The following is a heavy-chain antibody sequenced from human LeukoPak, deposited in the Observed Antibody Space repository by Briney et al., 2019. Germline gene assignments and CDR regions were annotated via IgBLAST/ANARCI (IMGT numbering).Heavy chain of an antibody. CDR1: GYTFTDYY. V-gene: IGHV1-2*02. D-gene: IGHD3-22*01. J-gene: IGHJ4*02. Sequence: ASVKVSCKASGYTFTDYYMHWVRQAPGQGLEWMGWMDPKSGEANHTQKFQGRVIMTRDTSINTAYMELSRLRSDDTAVYYCALEVYYSDNSAFDYWGQGTLVTVSS. CDR2: MDPKSGEA. CDR3: ALEVYYSDNSAFDY.